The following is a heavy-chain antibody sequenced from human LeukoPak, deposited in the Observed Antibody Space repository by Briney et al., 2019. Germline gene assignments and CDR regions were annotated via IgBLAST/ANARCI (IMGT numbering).Heavy chain of an antibody. CDR1: GGSISSYY. CDR3: ARGGWSLDY. Sequence: PSETLSLTCTVSGGSISSYYWSWIRQPPGKGLEWIGYIYYSGSTNYNPSLKSRVTISVDTSNNQFSLKLSYVTAADTAMYYCARGGWSLDYWGQGTLVTVSS. CDR2: IYYSGST. J-gene: IGHJ4*02. V-gene: IGHV4-59*01. D-gene: IGHD6-19*01.